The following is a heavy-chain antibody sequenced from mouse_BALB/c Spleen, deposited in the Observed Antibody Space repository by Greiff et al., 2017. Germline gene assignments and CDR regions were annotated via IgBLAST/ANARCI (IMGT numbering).Heavy chain of an antibody. CDR2: ISDGGSYP. V-gene: IGHV5-4*02. Sequence: EVQLVESGGGLVKPGGSLKLSCAASGFTFSDYYMYWVRQTPEKRLEWVATISDGGSYPYYPDSVKGRFTISRDNAKNNLYLQMSSLKSEDTAMYYCARDRGYGYDVGSFAYWGQGTLVTVSA. CDR1: GFTFSDYY. D-gene: IGHD2-2*01. CDR3: ARDRGYGYDVGSFAY. J-gene: IGHJ3*01.